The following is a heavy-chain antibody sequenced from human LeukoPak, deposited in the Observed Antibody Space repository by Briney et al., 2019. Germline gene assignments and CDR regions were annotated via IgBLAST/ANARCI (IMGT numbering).Heavy chain of an antibody. CDR3: AREVGVVDTAMAEWDWFDP. D-gene: IGHD5-18*01. J-gene: IGHJ5*02. CDR1: GFTFSSYS. Sequence: GGSPRLSRAASGFTFSSYSMNWVRQAPGKGLEWVSSISSSSSYIYYADSVKGRFTISRDNAKNSLYLQMNSLRAEDTAVYYCAREVGVVDTAMAEWDWFDPWGQGTLVTVSS. V-gene: IGHV3-21*01. CDR2: ISSSSSYI.